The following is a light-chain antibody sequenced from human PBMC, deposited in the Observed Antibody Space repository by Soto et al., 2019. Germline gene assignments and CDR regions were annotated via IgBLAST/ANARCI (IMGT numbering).Light chain of an antibody. J-gene: IGKJ4*01. CDR1: QVIGNF. CDR2: DAS. CDR3: QKYDNLPLN. Sequence: DIQMTQSLPTLSASVGDRVTITCHASQVIGNFLGWYQQKPGKVPKLLIFDASNLETGVPSRFSGSGSGTDFTFTISSLQPEDIATYYCQKYDNLPLNFGGGTKVDIK. V-gene: IGKV1-33*01.